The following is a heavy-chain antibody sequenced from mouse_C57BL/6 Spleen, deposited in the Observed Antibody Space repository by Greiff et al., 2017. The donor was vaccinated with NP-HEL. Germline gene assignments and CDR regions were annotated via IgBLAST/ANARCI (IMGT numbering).Heavy chain of an antibody. Sequence: EVQGVESGGGLVQPGGSLKLSCAASGFTFSDYGMAWVRQAPRKGPEWVAFISNLAYSIYYADTVTGRFTISRENAKNTLYLEMSSLRSEDTAMYYCARHGYDYNWYFDVWGTGTTVTVSS. CDR1: GFTFSDYG. J-gene: IGHJ1*03. D-gene: IGHD2-4*01. CDR3: ARHGYDYNWYFDV. V-gene: IGHV5-15*01. CDR2: ISNLAYSI.